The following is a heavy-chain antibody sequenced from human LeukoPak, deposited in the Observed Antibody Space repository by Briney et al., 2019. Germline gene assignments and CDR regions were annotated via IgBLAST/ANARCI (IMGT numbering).Heavy chain of an antibody. V-gene: IGHV4-61*01. J-gene: IGHJ6*03. D-gene: IGHD3-10*01. CDR3: ARVEEGYGSGRRGNFYYYYMDV. CDR2: VHYSGST. CDR1: GGSINTPNYY. Sequence: PSETLSLTCTVSGGSINTPNYYWSWIRQPPGKGLEWIGYVHYSGSTNYNPSLKSRVTISVDTSKNQFSLKLSSVTTADTAVYYCARVEEGYGSGRRGNFYYYYMDVWGKGTTVTISS.